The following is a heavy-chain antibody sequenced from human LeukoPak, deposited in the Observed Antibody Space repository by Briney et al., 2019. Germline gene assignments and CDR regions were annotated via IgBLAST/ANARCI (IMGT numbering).Heavy chain of an antibody. J-gene: IGHJ6*03. CDR3: ARDPYSGNYGDYYYYYMDV. D-gene: IGHD1-26*01. V-gene: IGHV3-21*01. CDR2: ITSSSTYI. CDR1: GFTFSSYN. Sequence: GGSLRLSCAASGFTFSSYNMNWVRQAPGKGLEWVSSITSSSTYIYYADSVKGRFTISRDSARNSLYLQMNSLRVEDTAVYYCARDPYSGNYGDYYYYYMDVWGKGTTVTISS.